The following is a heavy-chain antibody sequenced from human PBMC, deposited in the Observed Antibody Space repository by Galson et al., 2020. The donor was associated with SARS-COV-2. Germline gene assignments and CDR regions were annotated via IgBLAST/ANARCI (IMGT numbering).Heavy chain of an antibody. CDR3: AREASEGHIVLLGGNDAFDI. J-gene: IGHJ3*02. D-gene: IGHD2-21*01. V-gene: IGHV3-30-3*01. Sequence: GESMKISCAASGFTFSSYAMHWVRQAPGKGLEWVAVISYDGSNKYYADSVKGRFTISRDNSKNTLYLQMNSLRAGDTAVYYCAREASEGHIVLLGGNDAFDIWGRGRLVTVSS. CDR1: GFTFSSYA. CDR2: ISYDGSNK.